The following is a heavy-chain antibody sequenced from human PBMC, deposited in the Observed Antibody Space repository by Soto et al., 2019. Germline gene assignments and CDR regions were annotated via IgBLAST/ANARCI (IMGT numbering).Heavy chain of an antibody. Sequence: GGSLRLSCAASGFTFSSYSMNWVRQAPGKGLEWVSYISSSSSTIYYAGSVKGRFTISRDNAKNSLYLQMNSLRAEDTAVYYCAREEGLSLWFGELSLLNDYYYMDVWGKGTTVTVSS. V-gene: IGHV3-48*01. J-gene: IGHJ6*03. CDR3: AREEGLSLWFGELSLLNDYYYMDV. D-gene: IGHD3-10*01. CDR2: ISSSSSTI. CDR1: GFTFSSYS.